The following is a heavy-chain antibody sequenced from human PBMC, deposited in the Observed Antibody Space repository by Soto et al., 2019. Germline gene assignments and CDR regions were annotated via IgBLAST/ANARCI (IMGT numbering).Heavy chain of an antibody. CDR3: ARHLFGNNPGFYY. CDR2: IYYSGNT. CDR1: GGSISSYY. V-gene: IGHV4-59*08. J-gene: IGHJ4*02. Sequence: SETLSLTCTVSGGSISSYYWSWIRLPPGKGLEWIGYIYYSGNTNYNPSLKSRVTISVDTSKNQFSLKLTSVTAADTAMYYCARHLFGNNPGFYYWGQGTLVTVSS. D-gene: IGHD1-20*01.